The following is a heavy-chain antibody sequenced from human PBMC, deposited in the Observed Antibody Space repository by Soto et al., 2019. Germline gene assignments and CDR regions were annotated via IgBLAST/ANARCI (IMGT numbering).Heavy chain of an antibody. CDR1: GGTFSSYA. CDR2: IIPIFGTA. Sequence: ASVKVSCKASGGTFSSYAISWVRQAPGQGLEWMGGIIPIFGTANYAQKFQGRVTITADESTSTAYMELSSLRSEDTAVYYCARGTFMLTFGGTKHQYYFDYWGQGTLVTVSS. D-gene: IGHD3-16*01. J-gene: IGHJ4*02. CDR3: ARGTFMLTFGGTKHQYYFDY. V-gene: IGHV1-69*13.